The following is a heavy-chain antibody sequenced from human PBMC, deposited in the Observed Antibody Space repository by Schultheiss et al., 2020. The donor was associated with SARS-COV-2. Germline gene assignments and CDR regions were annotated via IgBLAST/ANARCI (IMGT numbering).Heavy chain of an antibody. CDR1: GGSISSYY. J-gene: IGHJ4*02. V-gene: IGHV4-59*06. Sequence: SETLSLTCTVSGGSISSYYWSWIRQPPGKGLEWIGYIYYSGSTHYNPSLKSRVSMSVDTSKNQFSLQLNSVTPEDTAVYYCARGNDSSGYYYVSFDYWGQGTLVTVSS. CDR2: IYYSGST. D-gene: IGHD3-22*01. CDR3: ARGNDSSGYYYVSFDY.